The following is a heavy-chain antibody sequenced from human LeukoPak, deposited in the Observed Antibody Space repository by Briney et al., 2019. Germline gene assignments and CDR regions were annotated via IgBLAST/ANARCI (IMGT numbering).Heavy chain of an antibody. V-gene: IGHV7-4-1*02. J-gene: IGHJ4*02. CDR1: GYTFTSYA. CDR3: ARVNSVLWFGELDYFDY. D-gene: IGHD3-10*01. CDR2: INTNTGNP. Sequence: ASVKVSCKASGYTFTSYAMNWVRQAPGQGLEWMGWINTNTGNPTYAQGFTGRFVFSLDTSVSTAYLQISSLKAEDTAVYYCARVNSVLWFGELDYFDYWGQGTLVTVSS.